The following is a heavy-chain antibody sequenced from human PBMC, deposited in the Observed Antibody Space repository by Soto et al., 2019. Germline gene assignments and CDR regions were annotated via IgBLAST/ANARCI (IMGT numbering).Heavy chain of an antibody. CDR2: IYHSGST. D-gene: IGHD3-10*01. J-gene: IGHJ4*02. V-gene: IGHV4-30-2*01. CDR1: GGSISSGGSS. CDR3: ASANKGTSYLY. Sequence: QLQLQESGSGLAKPSQTLSLTSAVSGGSISSGGSSWSWIRQPPGKGLEWIGYIYHSGSTYYNPSLKSRVTISVDRSKNQFSLKLSSVIAADTAVYYCASANKGTSYLYWGQGTLVTVSS.